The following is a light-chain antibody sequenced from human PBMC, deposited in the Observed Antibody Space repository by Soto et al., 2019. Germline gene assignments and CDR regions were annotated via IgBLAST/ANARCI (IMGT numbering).Light chain of an antibody. CDR1: QSVSSY. CDR3: QQRSNWPPWT. Sequence: EIVLTQSPATLSLSPGGRATLSCSASQSVSSYLAWYQQKPGQAPRLLIYDASNRATGIPARFSGSGSGTDFTLTISSLEPEDFAVYYCQQRSNWPPWTFGQGTKVDIK. CDR2: DAS. J-gene: IGKJ1*01. V-gene: IGKV3-11*01.